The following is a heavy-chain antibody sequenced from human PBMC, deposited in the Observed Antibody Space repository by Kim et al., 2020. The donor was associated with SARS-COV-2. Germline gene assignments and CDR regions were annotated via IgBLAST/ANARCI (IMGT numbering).Heavy chain of an antibody. Sequence: SVKVSCKASGGTFSSYAISWVRQAPGQGLEWMGGIIPIFGTANYAQKFQGRVTITADESTSTAYMELSSLRSEDTAVYYCARGGDDYVWGSYRPYYYGMDVWGQGTTVTVSS. CDR2: IIPIFGTA. CDR3: ARGGDDYVWGSYRPYYYGMDV. CDR1: GGTFSSYA. V-gene: IGHV1-69*13. D-gene: IGHD3-16*02. J-gene: IGHJ6*02.